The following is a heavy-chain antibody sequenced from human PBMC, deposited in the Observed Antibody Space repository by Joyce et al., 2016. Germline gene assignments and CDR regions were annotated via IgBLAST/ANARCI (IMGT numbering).Heavy chain of an antibody. J-gene: IGHJ4*02. D-gene: IGHD4-23*01. CDR1: GGSISSTRYY. V-gene: IGHV4-39*07. CDR2: IYYSRSP. Sequence: QLQLQESGPGLVKPSETLSLTCTVSGGSISSTRYYWGWIRQPPGKGLEWIGSIYYSRSPYYNPSLRSRVTILGDTSKNQFSLKVSSVTAADTAVYYCARGMGSVVTPSAVDYWGRGTLVTVSS. CDR3: ARGMGSVVTPSAVDY.